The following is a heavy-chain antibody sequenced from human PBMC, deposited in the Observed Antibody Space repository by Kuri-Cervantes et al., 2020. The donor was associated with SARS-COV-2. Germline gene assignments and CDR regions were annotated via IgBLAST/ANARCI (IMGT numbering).Heavy chain of an antibody. Sequence: GESLKISCAASGFTFSSYGMHWVRQAPGKGLEWVAVISYDGSNKYYADSVKGRFTISRDNSKNTLYLQMNSLRAEDTAVYYCAKGLYYDFWSGYLSYYGMDVWGQGTTVTVS. J-gene: IGHJ6*02. CDR2: ISYDGSNK. CDR3: AKGLYYDFWSGYLSYYGMDV. V-gene: IGHV3-30*18. D-gene: IGHD3-3*01. CDR1: GFTFSSYG.